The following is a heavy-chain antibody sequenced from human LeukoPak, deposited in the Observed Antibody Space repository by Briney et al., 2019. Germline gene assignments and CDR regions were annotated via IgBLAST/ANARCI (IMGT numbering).Heavy chain of an antibody. CDR3: AKVKDTVFDY. J-gene: IGHJ4*02. D-gene: IGHD5-18*01. CDR2: IKQYGSEK. CDR1: GFTFSSYW. Sequence: GGSLRLSCAASGFTFSSYWMNWVRQAPGKGLDWVANIKQYGSEKYYVNSVNDRFTISRDNAKNSLYLQSNRLRGEDTAVYYCAKVKDTVFDYWGQGTLVTVSS. V-gene: IGHV3-7*01.